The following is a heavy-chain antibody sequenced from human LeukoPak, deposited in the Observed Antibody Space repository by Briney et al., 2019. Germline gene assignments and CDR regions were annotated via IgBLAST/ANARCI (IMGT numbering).Heavy chain of an antibody. D-gene: IGHD3-16*02. CDR2: INPNSGGT. Sequence: ASVKVSCKASGYTFTGYYMHWVRQAPGQGLEWMGWINPNSGGTNYAQKFQGRVTMTRNTSISTAYMELSSLRSDDTAVYYCARADYDYVWGSYRLPDPWGQGTLVTVSS. V-gene: IGHV1-2*02. J-gene: IGHJ5*02. CDR3: ARADYDYVWGSYRLPDP. CDR1: GYTFTGYY.